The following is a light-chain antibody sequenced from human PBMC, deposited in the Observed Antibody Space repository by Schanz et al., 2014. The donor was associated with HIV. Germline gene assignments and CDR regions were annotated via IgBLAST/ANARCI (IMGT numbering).Light chain of an antibody. Sequence: EIVLTQSPGTLSLSPGERATLSCRASQSVSSSYFAWYQQKPGQAPRLLIYGASSRATGIPDRFSGSGSGTYFTLTISSLEPEDFAVYYCQHYGSSFGPGTKVDIK. CDR1: QSVSSSY. J-gene: IGKJ3*01. V-gene: IGKV3-20*01. CDR3: QHYGSS. CDR2: GAS.